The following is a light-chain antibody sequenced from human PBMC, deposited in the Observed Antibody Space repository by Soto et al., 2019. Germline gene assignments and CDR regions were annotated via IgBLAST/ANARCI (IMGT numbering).Light chain of an antibody. Sequence: EIVLTQSPGTLSLSPGERATLSCRASQSVSSSYLAWYQQKPGQAPRLLIYGASSRATGIPDRFSGSGSGTDFTLTISRLEPEDFAVYYCHQYGSPLTFGGGTKVEIK. V-gene: IGKV3-20*01. CDR3: HQYGSPLT. J-gene: IGKJ4*01. CDR1: QSVSSSY. CDR2: GAS.